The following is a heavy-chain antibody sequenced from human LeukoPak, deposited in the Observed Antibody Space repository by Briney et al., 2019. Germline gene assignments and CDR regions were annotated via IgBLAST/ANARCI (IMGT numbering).Heavy chain of an antibody. CDR3: AKEGLTMVRGVITFDY. Sequence: GGSLRLSCAASGFTFSSYAMSWVRQAPGKGLEWVSAISGSGGSTYYADSVKGRFTISRDNSKNTLYLQMNSLRAEDTAAYYCAKEGLTMVRGVITFDYWGQGTLVTVSS. CDR1: GFTFSSYA. D-gene: IGHD3-10*01. V-gene: IGHV3-23*01. J-gene: IGHJ4*02. CDR2: ISGSGGST.